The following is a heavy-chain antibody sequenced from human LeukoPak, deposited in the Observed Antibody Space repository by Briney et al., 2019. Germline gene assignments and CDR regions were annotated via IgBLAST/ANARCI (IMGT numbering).Heavy chain of an antibody. D-gene: IGHD3-10*01. V-gene: IGHV3-30*04. CDR2: ISYDGSDE. J-gene: IGHJ4*02. Sequence: GGSLRLSCAASGFTFSSYAMHWVRQAPGKGLEWVSIISYDGSDEKFADSVKGRFTISRDNSKNMVFLQMNSLRAEDTAVYYCARDQGATLVRGVTPYLDYWGQGALVSVSS. CDR1: GFTFSSYA. CDR3: ARDQGATLVRGVTPYLDY.